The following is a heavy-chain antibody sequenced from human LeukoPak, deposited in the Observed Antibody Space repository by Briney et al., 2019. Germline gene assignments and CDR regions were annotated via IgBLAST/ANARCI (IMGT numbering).Heavy chain of an antibody. V-gene: IGHV3-30*02. CDR1: GFAFSNYG. CDR3: AKDPSEYSGYDGVVDYFDS. CDR2: ICSDGSNK. D-gene: IGHD5-12*01. Sequence: GGSLRLSCAASGFAFSNYGMHWVRQAPGKGLEWVAVICSDGSNKYYADSVKGRFTISRDNSKNTLYLQMNSLRAEDTAMYYCAKDPSEYSGYDGVVDYFDSWGQGTLVTVSS. J-gene: IGHJ4*02.